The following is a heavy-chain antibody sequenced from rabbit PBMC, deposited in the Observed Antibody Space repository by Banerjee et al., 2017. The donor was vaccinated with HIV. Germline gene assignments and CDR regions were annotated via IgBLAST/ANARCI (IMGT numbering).Heavy chain of an antibody. CDR1: GFSFSSSYY. CDR2: IYAGSGNT. D-gene: IGHD4-2*01. Sequence: QSLEESGGDLVKPGASLTLTCTASGFSFSSSYYMCWVRQAPGKGLEWIGCIYAGSGNTYYASWAKGRFTISKTSSTTVTLQMTSLTAADTATYFCARSAYGGGAGDGLNLWGPGTLVTVS. V-gene: IGHV1S40*01. J-gene: IGHJ4*01. CDR3: ARSAYGGGAGDGLNL.